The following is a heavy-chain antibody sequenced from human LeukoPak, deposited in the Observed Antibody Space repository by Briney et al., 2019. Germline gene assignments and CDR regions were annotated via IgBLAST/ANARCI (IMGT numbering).Heavy chain of an antibody. J-gene: IGHJ3*02. CDR1: GGSISSYY. Sequence: SENLSLTCSVSGGSISSYYWSWIRQPPGEGPEWIGYIYYSGSTNYNPSLKSRVTISVDTSKNQFSLKLSSVTAADTAVYYCARGKDAFDIWGQGTMVTVSS. CDR3: ARGKDAFDI. CDR2: IYYSGST. V-gene: IGHV4-59*01.